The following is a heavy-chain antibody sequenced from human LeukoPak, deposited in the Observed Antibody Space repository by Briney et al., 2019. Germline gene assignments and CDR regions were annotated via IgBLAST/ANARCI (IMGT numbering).Heavy chain of an antibody. CDR2: IYYSGST. V-gene: IGHV4-59*01. J-gene: IGHJ4*02. CDR1: GGSISYYY. Sequence: SETRSLTCTVAGGSISYYYLSWIRQPPGKGLEWIGYIYYSGSTSYNPSLKSRLIISVDTSKNQFSLKLNSVTAADTAVYYCARGGSSYGYYFDYWGQGTLVTVSS. D-gene: IGHD5-18*01. CDR3: ARGGSSYGYYFDY.